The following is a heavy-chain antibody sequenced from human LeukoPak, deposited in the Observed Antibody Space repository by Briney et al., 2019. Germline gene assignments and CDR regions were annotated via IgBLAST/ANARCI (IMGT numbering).Heavy chain of an antibody. Sequence: GGSLRLSCAASGFTFSSYALSWVRQAPGKGLEWVSAISGSGGSTYYADSVKGRFTISRDNSKNTLYLQMNSLRAEDTAVYYCAKVRAVAGTIDYWGQGTLVTVSS. CDR1: GFTFSSYA. CDR2: ISGSGGST. V-gene: IGHV3-23*01. D-gene: IGHD6-19*01. J-gene: IGHJ4*02. CDR3: AKVRAVAGTIDY.